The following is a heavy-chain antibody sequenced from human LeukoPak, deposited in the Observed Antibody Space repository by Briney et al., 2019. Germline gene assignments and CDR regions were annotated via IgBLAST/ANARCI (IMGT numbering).Heavy chain of an antibody. V-gene: IGHV4-39*07. D-gene: IGHD2-15*01. CDR3: ARDCSGGSCYGAFDI. Sequence: SETLSLTCAVSGGSISSSNYYWGWIRQPPGKGLDWIGSIYYSGSTYYNPSLKSRITISVDTSENRFSLKLSSVTATDTAVYYCARDCSGGSCYGAFDIWGQGTMVTVSS. CDR1: GGSISSSNYY. J-gene: IGHJ3*02. CDR2: IYYSGST.